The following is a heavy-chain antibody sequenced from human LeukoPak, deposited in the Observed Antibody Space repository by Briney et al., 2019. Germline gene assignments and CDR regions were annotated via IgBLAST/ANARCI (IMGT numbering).Heavy chain of an antibody. V-gene: IGHV3-74*01. CDR1: GFTFSTYW. CDR3: ARVVLSGAYQIDL. D-gene: IGHD2/OR15-2a*01. CDR2: INGDRSTT. J-gene: IGHJ5*02. Sequence: GGSLRLSCAASGFTFSTYWMHGVRQAPGKGLVWVSRINGDRSTTTYADSVKGRFTISRDNAQSTLYLQVNSLRVEDAAVYYCARVVLSGAYQIDLWGQGTLVTVSS.